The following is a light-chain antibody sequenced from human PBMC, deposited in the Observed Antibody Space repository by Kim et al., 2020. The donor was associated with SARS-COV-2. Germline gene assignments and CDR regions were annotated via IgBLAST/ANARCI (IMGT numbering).Light chain of an antibody. V-gene: IGKV3-20*01. CDR3: QQYGYSPWT. CDR1: QSVSDSN. J-gene: IGKJ1*01. CDR2: GAS. Sequence: LTPGVSGTLSCRANQSVSDSNLARYQHKPGRAPRLLIYGASTRATGIPDRFSGSGSGTAFTLTINRLEPEDFAMYYCQQYGYSPWTFGQGTKVDIK.